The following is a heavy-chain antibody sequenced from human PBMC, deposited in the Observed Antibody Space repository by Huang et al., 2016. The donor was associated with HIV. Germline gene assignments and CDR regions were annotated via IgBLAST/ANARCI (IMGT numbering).Heavy chain of an antibody. J-gene: IGHJ4*02. D-gene: IGHD3-3*01. CDR3: ARGGTSWTFALDY. CDR2: NNPNTGDT. V-gene: IGHV1-2*02. CDR1: GYTVNDYY. Sequence: QVQLVQSGAEVKKPGASVRVSCKTSGYTVNDYYLHWVRQAPGQGLECRGWNNPNTGDTKYAQRVQGKVTGTRETSISTAYRELTRLISADTAVYYCARGGTSWTFALDYWGQGAPVTVSS.